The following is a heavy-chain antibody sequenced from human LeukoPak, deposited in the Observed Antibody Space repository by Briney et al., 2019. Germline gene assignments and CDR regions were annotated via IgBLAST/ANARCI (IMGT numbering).Heavy chain of an antibody. J-gene: IGHJ4*02. V-gene: IGHV3-7*01. CDR1: GFTFRSYW. D-gene: IGHD6-19*01. CDR3: ARQEWLATFDY. Sequence: PGGSLRLSCAASGFTFRSYWMSWVRQAPGKGLEWVANIKQDGSEKYYVDSVKGRFTISRDNAKNSLYLQMNSLRAEDTAVYYCARQEWLATFDYWGQGTLVTVSS. CDR2: IKQDGSEK.